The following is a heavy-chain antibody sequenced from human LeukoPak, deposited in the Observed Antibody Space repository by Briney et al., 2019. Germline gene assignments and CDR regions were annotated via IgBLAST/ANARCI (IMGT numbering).Heavy chain of an antibody. CDR2: INWNGGST. CDR3: ARDVGWYALGD. Sequence: GGSLRLSCAASGFTFDDYGMSWVRQAPGKGLEWVSGINWNGGSTGYADSVKGRFTISRDNAKNSLYLQMNSLRAEDTALYHCARDVGWYALGDWGQGTLVTVSS. J-gene: IGHJ4*02. CDR1: GFTFDDYG. D-gene: IGHD6-19*01. V-gene: IGHV3-20*01.